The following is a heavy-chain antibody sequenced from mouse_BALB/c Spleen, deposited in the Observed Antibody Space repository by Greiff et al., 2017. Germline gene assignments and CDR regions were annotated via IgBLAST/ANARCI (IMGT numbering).Heavy chain of an antibody. D-gene: IGHD2-4*01. J-gene: IGHJ2*01. CDR3: ARSDYDYDEGRVGDY. CDR2: INPSTGYT. V-gene: IGHV1-7*01. CDR1: GYTFTSYW. Sequence: VQLQQSGAELAKPGASVKMSCKASGYTFTSYWMHWVKQRPGQGLEWIGYINPSTGYTEYNQKFKDKATLTADKSSSTAYMQLSSLTSEDSAVYYCARSDYDYDEGRVGDYWGQGTTLTVSS.